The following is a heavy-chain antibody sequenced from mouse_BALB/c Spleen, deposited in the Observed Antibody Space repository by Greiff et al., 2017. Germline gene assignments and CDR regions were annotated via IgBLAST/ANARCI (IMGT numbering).Heavy chain of an antibody. V-gene: IGHV2-9*02. J-gene: IGHJ2*01. CDR3: ARVYYYGSSYLDY. Sequence: QVQLKESGPGLVAPSQSLSITCTVSGFSLTSYGVHWVRQPPGKGLEWLGVIWAGGSTNYNSALMSRLSISKDNSKSQVFLKMNSLQTDDTAMYYCARVYYYGSSYLDYWGQGTTLTVSA. CDR2: IWAGGST. CDR1: GFSLTSYG. D-gene: IGHD1-1*01.